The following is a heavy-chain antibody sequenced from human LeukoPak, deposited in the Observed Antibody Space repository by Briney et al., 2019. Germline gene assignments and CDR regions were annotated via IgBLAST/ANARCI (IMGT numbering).Heavy chain of an antibody. CDR1: GGSISSGGYY. D-gene: IGHD2-2*01. CDR3: ARGSFCNSSSCYSVPPDY. J-gene: IGHJ4*02. V-gene: IGHV4-30-2*01. Sequence: SETLSLTCTVSGGSISSGGYYWSWLRQAPGKGLEWVGYIYHSGKTYYNPSLKSRVTISVDRSKNQFSLKLSSVTAADTAVYYCARGSFCNSSSCYSVPPDYWGQGTLVTVSS. CDR2: IYHSGKT.